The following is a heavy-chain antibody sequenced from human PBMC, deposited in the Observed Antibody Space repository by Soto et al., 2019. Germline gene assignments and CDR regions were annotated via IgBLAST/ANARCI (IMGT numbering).Heavy chain of an antibody. V-gene: IGHV4-34*01. CDR1: GGSFSGYY. CDR2: INHSGST. D-gene: IGHD6-19*01. CDR3: ARGPPYSSGWYPSYYFDY. J-gene: IGHJ4*02. Sequence: LSLTCAVYGGSFSGYYWSWIRQPPGKGLEWIGEINHSGSTNYNPSLKSRVTISVDTSKNQFSLKLSSVTAADTAVYYCARGPPYSSGWYPSYYFDYWGQGTLVTVSS.